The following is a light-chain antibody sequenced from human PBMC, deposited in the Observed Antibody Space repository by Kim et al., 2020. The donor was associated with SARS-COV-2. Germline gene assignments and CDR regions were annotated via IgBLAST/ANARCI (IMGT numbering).Light chain of an antibody. Sequence: SYELTQPPSVSLAPGETARITCGGNNIGGKSVHWYQQKPGQAPVRVIYSDSDRPSGIPERFSGSNSGTTATLTISRVEAGDEADYYCQVWDTGSDHWVFGRGTQLTVL. J-gene: IGLJ3*02. CDR3: QVWDTGSDHWV. V-gene: IGLV3-21*04. CDR1: NIGGKS. CDR2: SDS.